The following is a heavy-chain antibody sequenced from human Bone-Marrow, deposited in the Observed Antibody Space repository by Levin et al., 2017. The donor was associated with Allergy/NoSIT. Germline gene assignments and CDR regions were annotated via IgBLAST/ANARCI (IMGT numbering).Heavy chain of an antibody. CDR3: ARLLKETYLLLPPDF. Sequence: GESLKISCKGSGYSFTAYWIIWVRQMPGKGLEWMGRINPSDSYSNYSPSFQGHVTFSADKSISTAYLQWSSLKASDTAVYYCARLLKETYLLLPPDFWGQGTLVTVSS. V-gene: IGHV5-10-1*01. CDR1: GYSFTAYW. D-gene: IGHD1-26*01. J-gene: IGHJ4*02. CDR2: INPSDSYS.